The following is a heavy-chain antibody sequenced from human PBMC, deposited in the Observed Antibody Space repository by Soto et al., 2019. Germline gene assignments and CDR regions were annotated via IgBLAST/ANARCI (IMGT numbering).Heavy chain of an antibody. D-gene: IGHD4-17*01. Sequence: QVQLVESGGGVVQPGRSLRLSCAASGFTFSSYGMHWVRQAPGKGLEWVAVIWYDGNNKYFADSMKGRFTISRDNSKNTLYLEMYSLRVEDTAVYYCARELNTVTTRDAFDIWGQGTMVTVSS. CDR2: IWYDGNNK. J-gene: IGHJ3*02. CDR1: GFTFSSYG. V-gene: IGHV3-33*01. CDR3: ARELNTVTTRDAFDI.